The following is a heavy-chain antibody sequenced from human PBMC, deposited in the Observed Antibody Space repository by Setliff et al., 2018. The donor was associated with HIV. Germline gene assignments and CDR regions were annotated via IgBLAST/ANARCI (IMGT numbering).Heavy chain of an antibody. Sequence: GGSLRLSCAASGFTFDRFWMHWVRQAPGKGLVWVSRVNRDGSSTTYADSVKDRFTISRDNAKNTLYLQMNSLRAEDTAVYYCAKGGHYSHFDYWGQGSQVTVSS. V-gene: IGHV3-74*01. J-gene: IGHJ4*02. D-gene: IGHD2-21*01. CDR2: VNRDGSST. CDR3: AKGGHYSHFDY. CDR1: GFTFDRFW.